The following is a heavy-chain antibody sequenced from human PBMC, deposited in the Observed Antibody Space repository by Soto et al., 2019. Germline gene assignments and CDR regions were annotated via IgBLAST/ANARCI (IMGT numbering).Heavy chain of an antibody. CDR3: ARGGSIAAADDHWLDT. Sequence: GESLKISCKGSGYTFTSYWINWVRQMPGKGLEWMGKIDPSDSYTNYSPSFQGHVTISADKSISTAYLQWSSLKASDTAMYYCARGGSIAAADDHWLDTWGQETPVTVSS. CDR2: IDPSDSYT. V-gene: IGHV5-10-1*01. J-gene: IGHJ5*02. CDR1: GYTFTSYW. D-gene: IGHD6-13*01.